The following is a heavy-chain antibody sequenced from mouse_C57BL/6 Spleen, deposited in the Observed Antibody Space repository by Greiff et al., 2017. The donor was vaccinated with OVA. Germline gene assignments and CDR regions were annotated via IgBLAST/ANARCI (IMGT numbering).Heavy chain of an antibody. J-gene: IGHJ3*01. Sequence: EVHLVESGGGLVQPGGSLSLSCAASGFTFTDYYMSWVRQPPGKALEWLGFIRNKANGYTTEYSASVKGRFTISRDNSQSILYLQMNALRAEDSATYYCASFYYIPFAYWGQGTLVTVSA. CDR2: IRNKANGYTT. CDR3: ASFYYIPFAY. CDR1: GFTFTDYY. D-gene: IGHD2-1*01. V-gene: IGHV7-3*01.